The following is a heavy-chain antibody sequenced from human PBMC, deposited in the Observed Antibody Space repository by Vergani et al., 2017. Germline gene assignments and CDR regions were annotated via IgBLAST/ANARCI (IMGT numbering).Heavy chain of an antibody. J-gene: IGHJ4*02. Sequence: DVHLAESGGGFFQPGGSLRLSCSASGFSFNSYWMHWVRQVPGKGLLWVSRIKSDGSLTAYADSVKGRFTISRDNAQNTLYLQMNSLRVEDTGVYYCVRAKRGGYYDSSGYYSFDYCGQGTLVTVSS. CDR2: IKSDGSLT. V-gene: IGHV3-74*03. CDR1: GFSFNSYW. CDR3: VRAKRGGYYDSSGYYSFDY. D-gene: IGHD3-22*01.